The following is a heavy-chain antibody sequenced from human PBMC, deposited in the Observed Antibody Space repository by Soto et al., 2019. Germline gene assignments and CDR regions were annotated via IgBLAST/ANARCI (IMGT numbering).Heavy chain of an antibody. V-gene: IGHV1-8*01. D-gene: IGHD6-19*01. CDR3: ARAGLTSGWPDAFDI. CDR2: MNPNSGNP. J-gene: IGHJ3*02. CDR1: GYTFTNYD. Sequence: QVLLVQSGAEVKKPGASVKVSCKASGYTFTNYDINWVRQATGQGLEWMGWMNPNSGNPSYAQKLQGSVTMTRPTSISTAYMERSSLRSDDTAVYYCARAGLTSGWPDAFDIWGQGTVVTVSS.